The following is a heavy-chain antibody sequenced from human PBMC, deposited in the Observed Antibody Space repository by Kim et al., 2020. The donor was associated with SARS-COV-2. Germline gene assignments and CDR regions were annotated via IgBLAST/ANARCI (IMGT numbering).Heavy chain of an antibody. CDR1: GFTFSNAW. V-gene: IGHV3-15*01. J-gene: IGHJ4*02. Sequence: GGSLRLSCAVSGFTFSNAWMSWVRQAPGKGLEWVGRIKSKTDGGTTDYAAPVKGRFTISRDESENTLYLQMNSLKTEDTAVYYCTTMLTEATRGYWGQGTLVTVSS. D-gene: IGHD2-8*01. CDR2: IKSKTDGGTT. CDR3: TTMLTEATRGY.